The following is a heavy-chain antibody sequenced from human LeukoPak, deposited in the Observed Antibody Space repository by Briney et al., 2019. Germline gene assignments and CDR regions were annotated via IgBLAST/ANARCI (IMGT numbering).Heavy chain of an antibody. V-gene: IGHV4-38-2*02. Sequence: PSETLSLTCTVSGYSISSGYYWVWIRQPPGKGLEWIGEINHSGSTNYNPSLKSRVTISVDTSKNQFSLKLSSVTAADTAVYYCARRWGRMVRGVNAFDIWGQGIMVTVSS. CDR3: ARRWGRMVRGVNAFDI. CDR1: GYSISSGYY. CDR2: INHSGST. J-gene: IGHJ3*02. D-gene: IGHD3-10*01.